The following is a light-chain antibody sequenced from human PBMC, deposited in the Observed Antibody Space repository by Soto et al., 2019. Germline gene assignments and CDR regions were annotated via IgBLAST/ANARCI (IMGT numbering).Light chain of an antibody. Sequence: EIVLAQSPGTLCLSRGERATLSCRASQTISGNYLAWYQQKPGQAPRLLIYGASNRATGIPERFSGSGSGTDFTLTISSLQSDDFATYYCQQYSTYPITFGHGTRLEIK. J-gene: IGKJ5*01. CDR2: GAS. CDR1: QTISGNY. CDR3: QQYSTYPIT. V-gene: IGKV3-20*01.